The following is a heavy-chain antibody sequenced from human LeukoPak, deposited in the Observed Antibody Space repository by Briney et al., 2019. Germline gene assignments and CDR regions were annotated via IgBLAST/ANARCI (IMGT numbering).Heavy chain of an antibody. J-gene: IGHJ4*02. CDR1: GGSISSSSYY. V-gene: IGHV4-39*07. CDR3: ARVNRYCSGGSCYLYYFDY. D-gene: IGHD2-15*01. CDR2: IYYSGST. Sequence: SETLSLTCTVSGGSISSSSYYWGWIRQPPGKGLEWIGSIYYSGSTYYNPSLKSRVTISVDTSKNQFSLKLSSVTAADTAVYYCARVNRYCSGGSCYLYYFDYWGQGTLVTVSS.